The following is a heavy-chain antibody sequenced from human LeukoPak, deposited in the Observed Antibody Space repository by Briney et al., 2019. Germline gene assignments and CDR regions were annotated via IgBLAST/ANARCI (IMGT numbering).Heavy chain of an antibody. D-gene: IGHD3-3*01. CDR2: INTNTGNP. CDR3: ARGYYDFWSGYSPLDY. V-gene: IGHV7-4-1*02. Sequence: ASVKVSCKASGYTFTSYAMNWVRQAPGQGLEWMGWINTNTGNPTYAQGFTGRFVFSLDTSVSTAYLQISSLKAEDTAVYYCARGYYDFWSGYSPLDYWGQGTLVTVSS. CDR1: GYTFTSYA. J-gene: IGHJ4*02.